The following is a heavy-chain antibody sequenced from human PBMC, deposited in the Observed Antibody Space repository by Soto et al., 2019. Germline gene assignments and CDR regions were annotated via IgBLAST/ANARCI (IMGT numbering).Heavy chain of an antibody. Sequence: GASVKVSCKASGYTFTSYGISWVRQAPGQGLEWMGWISAYNGNTNYAQKLQGRVTMTTDTSTSTAYMELRSLRSDDTAVYYCASSIAVAGTPFPTTDYWGQGTLVTVSS. D-gene: IGHD6-19*01. CDR1: GYTFTSYG. CDR2: ISAYNGNT. CDR3: ASSIAVAGTPFPTTDY. J-gene: IGHJ4*02. V-gene: IGHV1-18*01.